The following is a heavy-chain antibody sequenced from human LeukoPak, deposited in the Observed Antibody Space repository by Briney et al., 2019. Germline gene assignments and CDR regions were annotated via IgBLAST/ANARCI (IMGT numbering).Heavy chain of an antibody. D-gene: IGHD2-2*01. J-gene: IGHJ5*02. CDR2: ISGSGGST. V-gene: IGHV3-23*01. Sequence: GGSLRLSCAASGFTFSSYAMSWVRQAPGKGLEWVSAISGSGGSTYYADSVKGRFTISRDNSKNTLYLQMNSLRAEDTAVYYSAKHRIVVVPAAMGTWGQGTLVTVSS. CDR3: AKHRIVVVPAAMGT. CDR1: GFTFSSYA.